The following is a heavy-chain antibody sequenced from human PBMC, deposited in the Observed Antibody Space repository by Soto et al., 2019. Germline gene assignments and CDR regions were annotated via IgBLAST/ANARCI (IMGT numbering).Heavy chain of an antibody. CDR3: ARDLGGSYYAPVDY. V-gene: IGHV1-18*01. D-gene: IGHD1-26*01. CDR2: ISAYNGNT. J-gene: IGHJ4*02. CDR1: GYTFTSYG. Sequence: QVELVQSGAEVKKPGASVKVSCKASGYTFTSYGISWVRQAPGQGLEWMGWISAYNGNTKYAQKFQGRVTTTTDTSTSSAYMELRSLRSDDTAVYYCARDLGGSYYAPVDYWGQGTLVTVSS.